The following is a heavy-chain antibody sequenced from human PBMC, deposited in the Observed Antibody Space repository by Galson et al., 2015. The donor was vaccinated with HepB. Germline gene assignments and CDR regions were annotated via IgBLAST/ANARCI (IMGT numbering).Heavy chain of an antibody. CDR3: AKRSDRIANQYFDY. V-gene: IGHV3-23*01. D-gene: IGHD2-21*01. J-gene: IGHJ4*02. Sequence: SLRLSCAASGFTFSTYAMSWVRQTPGKGLEWVSTIGSGGSTFYADPVKGRFTISRDNSKNTLYLHMNSLRAEDTAIYYCAKRSDRIANQYFDYWGQGTLVTVSS. CDR2: IGSGGST. CDR1: GFTFSTYA.